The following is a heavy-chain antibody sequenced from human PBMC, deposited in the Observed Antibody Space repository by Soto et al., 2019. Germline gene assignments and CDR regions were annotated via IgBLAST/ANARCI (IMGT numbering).Heavy chain of an antibody. CDR2: ISTSGSTI. V-gene: IGHV3-11*01. CDR1: GFTFSGYY. J-gene: IGHJ3*02. CDR3: ARDIGYCSGGSGYRMGGFDI. D-gene: IGHD2-15*01. Sequence: QVQLVESGGGLVKPGGSLRLSCAASGFTFSGYYMSWVRQAPGKGLEWVSYISTSGSTIYYADSVKGRFTISRDNAKNSLYLQMNSLRAEDTAVYYCARDIGYCSGGSGYRMGGFDIWGQGTMVTVSS.